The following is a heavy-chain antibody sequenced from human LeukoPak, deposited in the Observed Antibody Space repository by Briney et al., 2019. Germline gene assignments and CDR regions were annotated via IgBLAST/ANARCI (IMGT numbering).Heavy chain of an antibody. CDR3: AKHTYYYDSSGYYYFDY. CDR2: ISGSGGST. V-gene: IGHV3-23*01. J-gene: IGHJ4*02. D-gene: IGHD3-22*01. Sequence: GGSLRLSCAASGFTFSSYGMSWVRQAPGKGLEWVSAISGSGGSTYYADSVKGRFTISRDNSKNTLYLQMNSLRAEDTAVYYCAKHTYYYDSSGYYYFDYWGQGTLVTVSS. CDR1: GFTFSSYG.